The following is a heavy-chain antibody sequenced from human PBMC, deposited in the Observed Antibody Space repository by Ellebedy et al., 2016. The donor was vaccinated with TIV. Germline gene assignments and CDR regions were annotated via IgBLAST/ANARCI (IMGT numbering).Heavy chain of an antibody. CDR1: GYTFTSYY. CDR2: INPSGGST. J-gene: IGHJ2*01. V-gene: IGHV1-46*04. D-gene: IGHD6-6*01. CDR3: ARDTGPSSIAARADWYFDL. Sequence: AASVKVSCKASGYTFTSYYMHWVRQAPGQGLEWMGIINPSGGSTSYAQKLQGRVTMTRDTSTSTVYMELSSLRSEDTAVYYCARDTGPSSIAARADWYFDLWGRGTLVTVSS.